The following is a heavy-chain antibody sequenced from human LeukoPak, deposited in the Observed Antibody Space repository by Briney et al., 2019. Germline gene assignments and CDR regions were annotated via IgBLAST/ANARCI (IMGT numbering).Heavy chain of an antibody. J-gene: IGHJ4*02. CDR3: ARGEGVATLDY. CDR1: GGSISSGGYS. CDR2: IYHSGST. D-gene: IGHD5-12*01. V-gene: IGHV4-30-2*01. Sequence: PPQTLSLTCAVSGGSISSGGYSWSWIRQPPGKGLEWIGYIYHSGSTYYNPSLKSRVTISVDRSKNQFSLKLSSVTAADTAVYYCARGEGVATLDYWGQGTLVTVSS.